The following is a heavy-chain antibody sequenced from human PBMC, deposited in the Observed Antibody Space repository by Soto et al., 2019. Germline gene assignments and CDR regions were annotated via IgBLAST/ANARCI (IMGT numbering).Heavy chain of an antibody. CDR1: GYTFTSYV. J-gene: IGHJ6*02. D-gene: IGHD4-4*01. CDR2: INAGNGNT. V-gene: IGHV1-3*01. CDR3: ARGAVTTYHYYYGMDV. Sequence: ASVKVSCKASGYTFTSYVMHWLRQAPGQRLEWMGWINAGNGNTKYSQKFQGRVTITRDTSASTAYMELSSLRSEDTAVYYCARGAVTTYHYYYGMDVWGQGTTVTVSS.